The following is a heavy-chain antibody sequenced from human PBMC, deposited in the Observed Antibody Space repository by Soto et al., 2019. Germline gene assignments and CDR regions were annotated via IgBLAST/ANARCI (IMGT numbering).Heavy chain of an antibody. D-gene: IGHD3-10*01. J-gene: IGHJ4*02. Sequence: WGSLRLSCAASGFRFIDYGIHFFRQAPGKGLEWVAAIFSDGNTKQYADSVKGRFSVSRDNSENTLYLQMTSLRVDDTAVYYCTNWRGRLNFDYWGQGTLVTVSS. CDR2: IFSDGNTK. CDR3: TNWRGRLNFDY. V-gene: IGHV3-33*06. CDR1: GFRFIDYG.